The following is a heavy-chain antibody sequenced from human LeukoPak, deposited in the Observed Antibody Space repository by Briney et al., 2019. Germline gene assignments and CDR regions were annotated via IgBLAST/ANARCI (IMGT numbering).Heavy chain of an antibody. D-gene: IGHD6-6*01. CDR3: AGRGRRYYFDY. J-gene: IGHJ4*02. Sequence: ETLSLTCTVSGGSISSYYWSWIRQPPGKGLEWIGYIYYSGSTNYNPSLKSRVTISVDTSKNQFSLKLSSVTAADTAVYYCAGRGRRYYFDYWGQGTLVTVSS. CDR2: IYYSGST. V-gene: IGHV4-59*01. CDR1: GGSISSYY.